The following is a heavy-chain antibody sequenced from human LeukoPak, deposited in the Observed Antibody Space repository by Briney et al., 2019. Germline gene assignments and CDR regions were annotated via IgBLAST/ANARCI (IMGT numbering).Heavy chain of an antibody. J-gene: IGHJ3*02. CDR1: GGTFSSYA. CDR3: AREVVVVVAATQGAFDI. V-gene: IGHV1-69*05. CDR2: FIPIFGTA. Sequence: SVKVSCKASGGTFSSYAISWVRQAPGQGLEWMGRFIPIFGTANYAQKFQGRVTITTDESTSTAYMELSSLRSEDTAVYYCAREVVVVVAATQGAFDIWGQGTMVTVSS. D-gene: IGHD2-15*01.